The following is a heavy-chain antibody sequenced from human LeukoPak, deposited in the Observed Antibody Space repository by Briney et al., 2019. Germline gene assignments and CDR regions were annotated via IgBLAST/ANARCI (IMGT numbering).Heavy chain of an antibody. CDR2: VFRLQTVRT. D-gene: IGHD2-8*01. CDR3: ARVLHAPYLIDS. V-gene: IGHV4-38-2*02. CDR1: DSSITSTYY. J-gene: IGHJ4*02. Sequence: PSATLSLTCTVSDSSITSTYYWAWFRQPPGKGLEWIATVFRLQTVRTFYNPSLESRVTMSLDPSQNQFSLNLTSVTAADTALYFCARVLHAPYLIDSWGQGTLVTVSS.